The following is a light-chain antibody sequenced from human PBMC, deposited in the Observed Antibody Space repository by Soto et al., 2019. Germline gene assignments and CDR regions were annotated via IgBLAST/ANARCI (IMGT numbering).Light chain of an antibody. Sequence: EIVLTQSPGTLSLSPGDRATLSCRASQSVGRNFLAWFQQKPGQAPRLLIHEASSRATGIPDRFSGSGSGADFTLTISGLEPEDLAVYFCHQYASSPLTFRGGTKVQIK. J-gene: IGKJ4*01. CDR3: HQYASSPLT. CDR2: EAS. CDR1: QSVGRNF. V-gene: IGKV3-20*01.